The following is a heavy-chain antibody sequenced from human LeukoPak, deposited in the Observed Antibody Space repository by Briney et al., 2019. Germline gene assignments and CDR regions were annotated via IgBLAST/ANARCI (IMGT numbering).Heavy chain of an antibody. CDR1: GFTFKRYW. CDR2: IKHDGREK. Sequence: GGSLRLSCAVSGFTFKRYWMSCLPQARGKGLEWVVNIKHDGREKYYVDSVKGRFNISRDNAQNSLYLHVRSLSAEDTAVYDCARYTFLGGGYYNYYFDYWGQGTLVTVSS. CDR3: ARYTFLGGGYYNYYFDY. J-gene: IGHJ4*02. D-gene: IGHD1-26*01. V-gene: IGHV3-7*01.